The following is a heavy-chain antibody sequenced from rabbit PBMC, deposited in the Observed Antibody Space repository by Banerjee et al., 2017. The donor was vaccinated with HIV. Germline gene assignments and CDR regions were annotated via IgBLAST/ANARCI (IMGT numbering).Heavy chain of an antibody. V-gene: IGHV1S45*01. CDR2: IYAGGSGST. CDR1: GFSFSSSYW. D-gene: IGHD8-1*01. J-gene: IGHJ4*01. Sequence: QEQLEESGGDLVKPEGSLTLTCTASGFSFSSSYWICWVRQAPGKGLEWIACIYAGGSGSTYYASWAKGRFTISKTSSTAVTLQMTSLTAADTATYFCARDYVGDSYSAFDLWGPGTLVTVS. CDR3: ARDYVGDSYSAFDL.